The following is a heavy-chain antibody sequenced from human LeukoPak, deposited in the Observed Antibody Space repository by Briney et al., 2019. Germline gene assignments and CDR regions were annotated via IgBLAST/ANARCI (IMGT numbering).Heavy chain of an antibody. CDR2: IKSDGSST. J-gene: IGHJ4*02. D-gene: IGHD4-23*01. V-gene: IGHV3-74*01. Sequence: PGGSLRLSCAASGFTFSSYWMHWVRQAPGKGLVWVSRIKSDGSSTNYADSVKGRFTISRDNSKNTLYLQMSSLRAEDTAVYYCAKGGGYYFDCWGQGTLVTVSS. CDR3: AKGGGYYFDC. CDR1: GFTFSSYW.